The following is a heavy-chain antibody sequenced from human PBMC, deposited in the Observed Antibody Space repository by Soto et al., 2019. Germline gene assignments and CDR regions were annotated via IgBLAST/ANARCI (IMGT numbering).Heavy chain of an antibody. CDR3: ARDSSSKDYGDHADAFDI. J-gene: IGHJ3*02. Sequence: PSENLSLTCNVSGGSISSGGYYWSRVRQPLVKGLEWIGEIYPSGSTNYNPSLKSRVTISVDKSKNQFSLKLSSVTAADTAVYYCARDSSSKDYGDHADAFDIWGQGTMLSVSS. V-gene: IGHV4-39*07. CDR1: GGSISSGGYY. CDR2: IYPSGST. D-gene: IGHD4-17*01.